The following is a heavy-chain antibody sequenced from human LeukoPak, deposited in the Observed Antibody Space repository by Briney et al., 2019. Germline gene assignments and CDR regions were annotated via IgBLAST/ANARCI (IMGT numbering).Heavy chain of an antibody. J-gene: IGHJ4*02. V-gene: IGHV3-49*05. CDR3: TTRKLTINMKLGITGTKIDY. Sequence: KTGGSLRLSCTTSGFNFGDYAMTWLCQAPGKGLEWVGFISSETYGETTDYAASVKGRFTISRDDSKSIAYMQMNSLKTEDTAVYYCTTRKLTINMKLGITGTKIDYWGQGTLVIVSS. CDR1: GFNFGDYA. D-gene: IGHD1-20*01. CDR2: ISSETYGETT.